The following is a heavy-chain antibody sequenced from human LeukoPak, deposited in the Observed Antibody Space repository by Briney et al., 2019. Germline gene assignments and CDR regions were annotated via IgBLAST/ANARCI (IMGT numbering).Heavy chain of an antibody. D-gene: IGHD2-2*01. CDR2: IYYSGST. CDR3: ARESKKVPAAQYNWFDP. V-gene: IGHV4-39*07. Sequence: SETLSLTCSVSGGSISSDSYYWGWIRQPPGKGPEWIGSIYYSGSTYYNPSLKSRVNVSIDSSKNHFSLRLNSVTAADTAVYYCARESKKVPAAQYNWFDPWGQGTLVTVSS. CDR1: GGSISSDSYY. J-gene: IGHJ5*02.